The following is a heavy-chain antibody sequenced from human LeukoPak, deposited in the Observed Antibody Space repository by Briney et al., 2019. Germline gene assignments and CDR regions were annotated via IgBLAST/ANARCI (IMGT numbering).Heavy chain of an antibody. CDR3: ARYSCSSTSCYFDP. CDR1: GGSISSYY. V-gene: IGHV4-59*01. Sequence: PSETLSLTCTVSGGSISSYYWSWIRQPPGKGLEWIGYIYYSGSINYNPSLKSRVTISVDTSKNQFSLKLSSVTAADTAVYYCARYSCSSTSCYFDPWGQGTLVTVSS. J-gene: IGHJ5*02. CDR2: IYYSGSI. D-gene: IGHD2-2*01.